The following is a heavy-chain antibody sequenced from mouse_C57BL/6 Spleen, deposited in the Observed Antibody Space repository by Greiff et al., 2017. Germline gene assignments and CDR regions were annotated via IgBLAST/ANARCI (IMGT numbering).Heavy chain of an antibody. CDR3: ARSGVYYYGSSYDWYFDV. CDR2: INPGSGGT. D-gene: IGHD1-1*01. V-gene: IGHV1-54*01. CDR1: GYAFTNYL. Sequence: QVQLQQSGAELVRPGTSVKVSCKASGYAFTNYLIEWVKQRPGQGLEWIGVINPGSGGTNYNEKFKGKATLTADKSSSTAYMQLSSLTSEDSAVYFCARSGVYYYGSSYDWYFDVWGTGTTVTVSS. J-gene: IGHJ1*03.